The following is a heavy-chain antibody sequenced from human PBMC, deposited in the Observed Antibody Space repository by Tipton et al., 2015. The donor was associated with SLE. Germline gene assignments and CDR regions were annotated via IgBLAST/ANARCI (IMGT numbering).Heavy chain of an antibody. Sequence: SLRLSCAASGFTFSTYAMSWVRQAPGKGLEWVSGISGWGSSTYYEDSVKGRFTISRDNFKNTLDLQMSSLRAEDTAVYFCAKDSGNSGWNGWYFDLWGRGTLVIVSS. CDR2: ISGWGSST. D-gene: IGHD1-26*01. V-gene: IGHV3-23*01. J-gene: IGHJ2*01. CDR1: GFTFSTYA. CDR3: AKDSGNSGWNGWYFDL.